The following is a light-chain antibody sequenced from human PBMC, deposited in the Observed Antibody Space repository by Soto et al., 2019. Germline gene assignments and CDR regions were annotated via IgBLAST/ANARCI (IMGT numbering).Light chain of an antibody. CDR2: DAS. V-gene: IGKV1-5*01. J-gene: IGKJ2*01. CDR3: QQYQSYLYT. CDR1: QSISFW. Sequence: IHMTHSPSTLSASVVYRVTITFLANQSISFWLAWYQQKPRKAPKLLISDASSLESGVPSRFSGSGSGTEFTLTIKSLQPDDFATYYCQQYQSYLYTFGQGTKVDIK.